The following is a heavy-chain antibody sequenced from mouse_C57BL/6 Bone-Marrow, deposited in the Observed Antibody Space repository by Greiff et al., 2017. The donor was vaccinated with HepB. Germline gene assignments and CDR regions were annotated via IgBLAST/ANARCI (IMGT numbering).Heavy chain of an antibody. CDR2: INPNNGGT. D-gene: IGHD4-1*01. J-gene: IGHJ4*01. V-gene: IGHV1-22*01. CDR1: GYTFTDYN. CDR3: ARFRALTGTGAMDY. Sequence: EVQLQQSGPELVKPGASVKMSCKASGYTFTDYNMHWVKQSHGKSLEWIGYINPNNGGTSYNQKFKGKATLTVNKSSSTAYMELRSLTSEDSAVYYCARFRALTGTGAMDYWGQGTSVTVSS.